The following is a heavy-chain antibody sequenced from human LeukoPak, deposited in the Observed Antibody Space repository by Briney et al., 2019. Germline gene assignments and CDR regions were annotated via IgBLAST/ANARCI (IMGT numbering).Heavy chain of an antibody. J-gene: IGHJ5*02. D-gene: IGHD6-6*01. Sequence: GESLKISCKGSGYSFTTYWIGWVRQMPGKGLEWMWIIYPGDSDTRYSPSFQGQFTISADKSISTAYLKWSSLKASATAMYYCAREYSSFSSGPFDTWGEGTLVTVSS. CDR1: GYSFTTYW. CDR3: AREYSSFSSGPFDT. CDR2: IYPGDSDT. V-gene: IGHV5-51*01.